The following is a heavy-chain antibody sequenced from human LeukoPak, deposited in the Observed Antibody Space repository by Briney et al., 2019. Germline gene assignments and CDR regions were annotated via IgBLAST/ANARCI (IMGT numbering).Heavy chain of an antibody. D-gene: IGHD3-16*01. Sequence: GGSLRLSCAASGFSVSTNYMSWVRQAPGKGLEWVSVIYSGGSTYYADSVKGRFTISRDNPKNTLYLQMNSLRAEDTAVYYCARDQGGGYFDYWGQGTLVTVSS. CDR1: GFSVSTNY. J-gene: IGHJ4*02. V-gene: IGHV3-66*01. CDR2: IYSGGST. CDR3: ARDQGGGYFDY.